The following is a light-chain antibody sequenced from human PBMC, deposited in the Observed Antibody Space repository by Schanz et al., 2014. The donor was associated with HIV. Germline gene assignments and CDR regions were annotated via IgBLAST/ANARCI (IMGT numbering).Light chain of an antibody. CDR2: EVS. CDR1: SSDVGSYNL. CDR3: NSYTRTSTPV. V-gene: IGLV2-14*02. Sequence: QSVLTQPASVSGSPGQSITISCTGTSSDVGSYNLVSWYQQHPGKAPKLMIYEVSKRPSGVSNRFSGSKSGNTASLTISGLQAEDEADYYCNSYTRTSTPVLGGGTKLTVL. J-gene: IGLJ2*01.